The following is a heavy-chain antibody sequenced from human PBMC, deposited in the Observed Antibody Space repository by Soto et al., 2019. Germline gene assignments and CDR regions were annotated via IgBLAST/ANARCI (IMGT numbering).Heavy chain of an antibody. CDR1: GGSISSGGYS. CDR3: ARALTTVTPHPNSYYYYGMDV. V-gene: IGHV4-30-2*01. D-gene: IGHD4-17*01. CDR2: IYHSGST. J-gene: IGHJ6*02. Sequence: QLQLQESGSGLVKPSQTLSLTCAVSGGSISSGGYSWSWIRQPPGKGLEWIGYIYHSGSTYYNPSLKSRVTRSVDRSKNQFSLKLSSVTAADTAVYYCARALTTVTPHPNSYYYYGMDVWGQGTTVTVSS.